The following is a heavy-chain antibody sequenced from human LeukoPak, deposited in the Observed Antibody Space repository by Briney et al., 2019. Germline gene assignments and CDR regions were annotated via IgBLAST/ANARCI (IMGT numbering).Heavy chain of an antibody. V-gene: IGHV3-30*03. Sequence: GGSLRLSCAASGFTFSSYGMLWVRQAPGKGLEWVAVISYDGSNKYYADSVKGRFTISRDNSKNTLYLQMNSLRAEDTAVYYCSMGWLQFRVDYWGQGTLVTVSS. CDR2: ISYDGSNK. J-gene: IGHJ4*02. CDR3: SMGWLQFRVDY. D-gene: IGHD5-24*01. CDR1: GFTFSSYG.